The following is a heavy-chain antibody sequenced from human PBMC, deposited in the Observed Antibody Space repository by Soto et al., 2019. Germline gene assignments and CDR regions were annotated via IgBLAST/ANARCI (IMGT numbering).Heavy chain of an antibody. CDR3: ARDMGWRYCISTSCYADD. J-gene: IGHJ4*02. V-gene: IGHV1-18*01. CDR1: GYTFTSYG. D-gene: IGHD2-2*01. Sequence: QVQLVQSGAEVKKPGASVKVSCKASGYTFTSYGISWVRQAPGQGLEWMGWISAYNGNTNYAQKLQGRVTMTTDTSTSTVYMELRSLRSDDTALYYCARDMGWRYCISTSCYADDWGQGTLVTVSS. CDR2: ISAYNGNT.